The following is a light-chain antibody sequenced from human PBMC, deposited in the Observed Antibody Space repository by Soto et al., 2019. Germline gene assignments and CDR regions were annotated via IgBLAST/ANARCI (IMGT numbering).Light chain of an antibody. CDR3: QQRSVWPPIT. J-gene: IGKJ5*01. V-gene: IGKV3-11*01. CDR1: QNVDDY. CDR2: DAS. Sequence: DIVLTQSPASLSLSLGERATLSCRASQNVDDYVAWYQQRPGQPPRLLIYDASERAPGIPARFSGSGSGTDFPLTISSLESDDFAVYYCQQRSVWPPITFGQGTRL.